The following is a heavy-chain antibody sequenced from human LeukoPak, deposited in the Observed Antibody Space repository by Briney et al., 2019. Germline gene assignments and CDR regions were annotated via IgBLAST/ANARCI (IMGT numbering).Heavy chain of an antibody. J-gene: IGHJ1*01. CDR1: GGSISSSSYY. V-gene: IGHV4-39*01. CDR3: ARQEIRYFQH. D-gene: IGHD5-24*01. Sequence: SETLSLTCTVSGGSISSSSYYWGWIRQPPGKGLEWIGSIYYNVSTYYNPSLKSRVTISVDTSKNQFSLKLSSVTAADTAVYYCARQEIRYFQHWGQGTLVTVSS. CDR2: IYYNVST.